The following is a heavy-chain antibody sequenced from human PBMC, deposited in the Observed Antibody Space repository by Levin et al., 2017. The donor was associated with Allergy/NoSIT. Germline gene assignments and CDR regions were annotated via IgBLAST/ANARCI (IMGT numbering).Heavy chain of an antibody. CDR3: ARKCDYIDYHFDY. V-gene: IGHV4-4*02. Sequence: SETLSLTCTVSGGSISSSNWWTWVRQPPGKGLEWIGEIYHSGSTNYNPSLKSRVTISVDKSRNQFSLKLSSVTAADTAVYYCARKCDYIDYHFDYWGQGTLVTVSS. J-gene: IGHJ4*02. CDR2: IYHSGST. D-gene: IGHD4-11*01. CDR1: GGSISSSNW.